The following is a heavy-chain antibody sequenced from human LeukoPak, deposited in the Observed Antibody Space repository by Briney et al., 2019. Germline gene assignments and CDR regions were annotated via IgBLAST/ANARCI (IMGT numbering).Heavy chain of an antibody. CDR3: AQEYGSSWAVNWFDP. D-gene: IGHD6-6*01. CDR1: GGTFSSYA. V-gene: IGHV1-69*05. Sequence: ASVKVSCKASGGTFSSYAISWVRQAPGQGLEWMGGIIPIFGTANYAQKFQGRVTITTDESTSTAYMELSSLRSEDTVVYYCAQEYGSSWAVNWFDPWGQGTLVTVSS. J-gene: IGHJ5*02. CDR2: IIPIFGTA.